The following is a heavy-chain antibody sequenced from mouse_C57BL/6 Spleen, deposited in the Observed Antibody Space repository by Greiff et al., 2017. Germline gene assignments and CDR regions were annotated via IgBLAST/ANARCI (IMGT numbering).Heavy chain of an antibody. Sequence: VQLQQSGPELVKPGASVKISCKASGYSFTGYYMNWVKQSPEKSLEWIGEINPSTGGTTYNQKFKAKATLTVDKSSSTAYMQLKSLTSEDSAVYYCARSGSSPYYAMDYWGQGTSVTVSS. J-gene: IGHJ4*01. D-gene: IGHD1-1*01. CDR1: GYSFTGYY. CDR2: INPSTGGT. CDR3: ARSGSSPYYAMDY. V-gene: IGHV1-42*01.